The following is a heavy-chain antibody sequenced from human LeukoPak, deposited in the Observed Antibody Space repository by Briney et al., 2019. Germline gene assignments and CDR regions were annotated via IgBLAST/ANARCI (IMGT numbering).Heavy chain of an antibody. CDR2: ISSSGSTI. CDR1: GFSFNDYW. J-gene: IGHJ6*02. V-gene: IGHV3-11*01. D-gene: IGHD3-10*01. Sequence: GESLRLSCAASGFSFNDYWMSWVRQAPGKGLEWVSYISSSGSTIYYADSVKGRFTISRDNAKNSLYLQMNGLRAEDTAVYYCARYGPGGMTYGMDVWGQGTTVTVSS. CDR3: ARYGPGGMTYGMDV.